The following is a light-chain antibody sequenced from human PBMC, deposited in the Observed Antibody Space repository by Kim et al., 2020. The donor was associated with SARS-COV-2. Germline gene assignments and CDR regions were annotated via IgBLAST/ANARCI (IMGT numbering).Light chain of an antibody. V-gene: IGLV3-9*01. J-gene: IGLJ2*01. CDR2: RDG. Sequence: SYELTQPLSVSVALGQPATITCGGNNSGINNVPGFHQKPAHAPVLLTYRDGNRPSGIPGRFFGSNSGNPATLPISRAQAWDEADYYFKLWDSSPVDFGGG. CDR3: KLWDSSPVD. CDR1: NSGINN.